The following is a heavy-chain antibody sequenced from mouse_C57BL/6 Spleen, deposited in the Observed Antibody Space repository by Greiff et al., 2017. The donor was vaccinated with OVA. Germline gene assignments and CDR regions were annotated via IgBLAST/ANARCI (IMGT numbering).Heavy chain of an antibody. J-gene: IGHJ1*03. D-gene: IGHD2-3*01. Sequence: VQLQQSGAELMKPGASVKLSCKATGYTFTGYWIEWVKQRPGHGLEWIGEILPGSGSTNYNEKFKGKATFTAYTSSNTAYMQLSSLTTDDSAIYYCARGDGSWYFDVWGTGTTVTVSS. V-gene: IGHV1-9*01. CDR1: GYTFTGYW. CDR2: ILPGSGST. CDR3: ARGDGSWYFDV.